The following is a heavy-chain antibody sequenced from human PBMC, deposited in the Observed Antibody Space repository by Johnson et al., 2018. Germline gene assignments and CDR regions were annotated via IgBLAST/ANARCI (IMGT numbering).Heavy chain of an antibody. D-gene: IGHD2-21*02. CDR1: GLTFTTYS. Sequence: QVQLVESGGGVVQPGRSLRLSCAASGLTFTTYSMHWVRQAPGKGLEWVAAISSDGINKYYEDSVKGRFTISRDNSKNTLFLQMNSLRAEDTAVYYCARLAYWGSGCYSFAFDIWGQGTMVTVSS. CDR3: ARLAYWGSGCYSFAFDI. V-gene: IGHV3-30-3*01. CDR2: ISSDGINK. J-gene: IGHJ3*02.